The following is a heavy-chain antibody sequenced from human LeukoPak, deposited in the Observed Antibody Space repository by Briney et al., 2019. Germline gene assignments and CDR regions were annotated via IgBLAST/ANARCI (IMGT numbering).Heavy chain of an antibody. CDR2: MNPNSGNT. J-gene: IGHJ6*03. V-gene: IGHV1-8*01. CDR3: ARTTYGSGWVFYYYMDV. Sequence: GASVKVSCKASGYTFTSYDINWVRQATGQGLEWMGWMNPNSGNTGYAQKFQGRVTMTRNTSISTAYMELSSLRSEDTAVYYCARTTYGSGWVFYYYMDVWGKGTTVTISS. D-gene: IGHD3-10*01. CDR1: GYTFTSYD.